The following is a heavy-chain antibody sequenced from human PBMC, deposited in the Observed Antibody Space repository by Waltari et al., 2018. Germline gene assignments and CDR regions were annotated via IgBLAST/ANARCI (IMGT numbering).Heavy chain of an antibody. J-gene: IGHJ4*02. CDR2: ISGRGGST. CDR1: GFTFSSYA. CDR3: AKPRYFGLNKYYFDY. Sequence: EVQLLESGGGLVQPGGSLRLSCAASGFTFSSYAMSWVRQAPGKGLEWVSAISGRGGSTYYADSVKGRFTISRDNSKNTLYLQMNSLRAEDTAVYYCAKPRYFGLNKYYFDYWGQGTLVTVSS. D-gene: IGHD3-9*01. V-gene: IGHV3-23*01.